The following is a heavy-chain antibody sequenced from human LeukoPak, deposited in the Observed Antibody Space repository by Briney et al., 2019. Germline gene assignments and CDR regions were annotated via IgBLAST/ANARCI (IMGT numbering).Heavy chain of an antibody. D-gene: IGHD6-6*01. CDR3: AKDSIAARQKGSNRFDP. V-gene: IGHV3-30*02. CDR2: IRYDGRNK. J-gene: IGHJ5*02. CDR1: GLTFSNYG. Sequence: GGSLRLSCAAAGLTFSNYGMHWVRQAPGKGLQWVAYIRYDGRNKYSADSVKGRFTIYRDNSKNTLYLQMNSLRAEDTAVYYCAKDSIAARQKGSNRFDPWGQGTLVTVSS.